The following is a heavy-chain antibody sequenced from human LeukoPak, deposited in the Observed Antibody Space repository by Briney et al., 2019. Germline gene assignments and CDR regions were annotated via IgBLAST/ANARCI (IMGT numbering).Heavy chain of an antibody. Sequence: PSETLSLTCTVSGGSISSYYWSWIRQRPGKGLEWIGYIYYSGSTNYNPSLKSRVTISVDTSKNQFSLKLSSVTAADTAVYYCARVRGYDILTGYAFDIWGQGTMVTVSS. CDR1: GGSISSYY. D-gene: IGHD3-9*01. J-gene: IGHJ3*02. CDR2: IYYSGST. CDR3: ARVRGYDILTGYAFDI. V-gene: IGHV4-59*01.